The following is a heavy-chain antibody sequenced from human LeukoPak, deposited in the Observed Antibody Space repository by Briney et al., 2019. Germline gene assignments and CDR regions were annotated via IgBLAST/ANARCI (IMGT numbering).Heavy chain of an antibody. J-gene: IGHJ5*02. CDR1: GFTFSSYA. CDR3: ARGRRGSSWETGWFDP. Sequence: GGSLRLSCAASGFTFSSYAMHWVRQAPGKGLEWVAVISYDGSNKYYADSVKGRFTISRDNSKNTLYLQMNSLRAEDTAVYYCARGRRGSSWETGWFDPWGQGTLVTVSS. D-gene: IGHD6-13*01. V-gene: IGHV3-30*04. CDR2: ISYDGSNK.